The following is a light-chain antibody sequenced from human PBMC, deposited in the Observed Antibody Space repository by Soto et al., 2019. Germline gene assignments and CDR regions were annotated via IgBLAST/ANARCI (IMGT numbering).Light chain of an antibody. Sequence: EIVMTQSPATLSVSPGERATLPCRASQSVSSNLAWYQQKPGQAPRLLIYDASTRATGIPARFSGSGSGTEFTLTISSLQSEDFAVYYCQQYNNWPQTFGQGTKWISN. CDR2: DAS. CDR3: QQYNNWPQT. J-gene: IGKJ1*01. V-gene: IGKV3-15*01. CDR1: QSVSSN.